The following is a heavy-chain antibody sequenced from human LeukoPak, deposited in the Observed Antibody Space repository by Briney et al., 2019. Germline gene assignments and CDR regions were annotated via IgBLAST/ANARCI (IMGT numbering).Heavy chain of an antibody. Sequence: GGSLRLSCAASGFTFSSYEMNWVRQAPGKGLEWVSYISSSGSTIYYADSVKGRFTISRDNAKNSLYLQMNSLRAEDTAVYYCARDSFYYDSSGYWNKLGFDYWGQGTLVTVSS. CDR1: GFTFSSYE. CDR3: ARDSFYYDSSGYWNKLGFDY. D-gene: IGHD3-22*01. J-gene: IGHJ4*02. CDR2: ISSSGSTI. V-gene: IGHV3-48*03.